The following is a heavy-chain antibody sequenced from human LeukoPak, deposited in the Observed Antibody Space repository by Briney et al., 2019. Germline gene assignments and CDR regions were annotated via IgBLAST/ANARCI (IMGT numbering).Heavy chain of an antibody. CDR3: ARDLELWFPAVY. Sequence: PRASVTVSCMASGYTFTSYGISWVRQAPGEGLEWMGWIRAYNLNTNYPQKLQGHVTMTTDTSTTTASMVLRSLRSDGTAVYYCARDLELWFPAVYWGQGTLVTVSS. CDR2: IRAYNLNT. J-gene: IGHJ4*02. CDR1: GYTFTSYG. V-gene: IGHV1-18*01. D-gene: IGHD5-18*01.